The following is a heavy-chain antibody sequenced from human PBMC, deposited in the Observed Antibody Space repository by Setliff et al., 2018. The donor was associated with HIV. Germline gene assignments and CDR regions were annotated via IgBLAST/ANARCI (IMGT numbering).Heavy chain of an antibody. CDR1: GGSFSGYY. CDR3: ARVAGAT. V-gene: IGHV4-34*01. J-gene: IGHJ4*02. Sequence: SKTLSLTCAVYGGSFSGYYWSWIRQPPGKGLEWIGEINHSGSTNYNPSLKSRVTISVDTSKNQFSLKLSSVTAADTAVYYCARVAGATWGQGTLVTVSS. D-gene: IGHD1-26*01. CDR2: INHSGST.